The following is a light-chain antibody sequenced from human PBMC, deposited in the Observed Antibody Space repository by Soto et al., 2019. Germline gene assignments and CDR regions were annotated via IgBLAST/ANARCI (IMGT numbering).Light chain of an antibody. J-gene: IGKJ3*01. CDR3: QQYDNLVT. Sequence: DIQMTQSPSSLSASVGDRVTITCQASQDISNYLNWYQQKPGKAPKLLIYDASNLETGVPSRFSGSGSGTDFTFTISSLQPEVIATYYCQQYDNLVTFGPGTKVDIK. CDR2: DAS. CDR1: QDISNY. V-gene: IGKV1-33*01.